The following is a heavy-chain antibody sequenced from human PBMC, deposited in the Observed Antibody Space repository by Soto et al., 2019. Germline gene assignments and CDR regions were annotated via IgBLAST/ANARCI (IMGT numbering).Heavy chain of an antibody. J-gene: IGHJ6*02. CDR3: SRGGDLKGWGSAWGMDV. Sequence: EVQLVESGGGLVQPGGSLRLSCAASTFTFSNYWMHWVRQVPGKGLVWVSRINGDGSSTNYADSVRGRFTISRDNAKNNLYLQMNSLRADDTGVYFCSRGGDLKGWGSAWGMDVWGQGTTVNVSS. D-gene: IGHD3-16*01. CDR2: INGDGSST. CDR1: TFTFSNYW. V-gene: IGHV3-74*01.